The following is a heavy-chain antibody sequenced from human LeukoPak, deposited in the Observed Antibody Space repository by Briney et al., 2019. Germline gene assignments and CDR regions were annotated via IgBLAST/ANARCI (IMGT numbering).Heavy chain of an antibody. D-gene: IGHD5-18*01. Sequence: PGGSLRLSCAASGFTFSSYGMHWVRQAPGKGLEWVAFIRYDGSNKYYADSVKGRFTISRDNSKNTLYLQMNSLRAEDTAVYYCATSFLDTALFDYWGQGTLVTVSS. V-gene: IGHV3-30*02. CDR3: ATSFLDTALFDY. J-gene: IGHJ4*02. CDR2: IRYDGSNK. CDR1: GFTFSSYG.